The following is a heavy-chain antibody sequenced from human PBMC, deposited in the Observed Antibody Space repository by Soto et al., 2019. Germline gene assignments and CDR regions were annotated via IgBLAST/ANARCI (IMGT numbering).Heavy chain of an antibody. Sequence: QDQLVQSGAEVKKPGASVTVSCKASGYSFTNYGVTWVRQAPGQGLEWMGWISAFNGNTHYAQNLQGRVTMTTDAYKSTAYMELRSLRSDDTAVYYCARDRGVAPPVAGNNHYYYYMDVWGKGTTVTVSS. CDR3: ARDRGVAPPVAGNNHYYYYMDV. D-gene: IGHD6-19*01. CDR2: ISAFNGNT. V-gene: IGHV1-18*01. J-gene: IGHJ6*03. CDR1: GYSFTNYG.